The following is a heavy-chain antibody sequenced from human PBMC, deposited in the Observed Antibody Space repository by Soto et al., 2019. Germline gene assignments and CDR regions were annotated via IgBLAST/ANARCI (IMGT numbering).Heavy chain of an antibody. D-gene: IGHD6-13*01. CDR2: IYHSGST. Sequence: SETLSLTCAVSGGSISSSNWLSWVRQRPGKGLEWIGEIYHSGSTNYNPSLKSRVTISVDKSKNQFSLKLSSVTAADTAVYYCARRGSSSWYYYYGMDVWGQGTTVTVSS. V-gene: IGHV4-4*02. CDR3: ARRGSSSWYYYYGMDV. CDR1: GGSISSSNW. J-gene: IGHJ6*02.